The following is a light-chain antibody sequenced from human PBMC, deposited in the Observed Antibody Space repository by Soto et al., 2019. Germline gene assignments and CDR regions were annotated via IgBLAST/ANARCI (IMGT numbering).Light chain of an antibody. CDR3: STWDDSLNGWV. V-gene: IGLV1-44*01. CDR1: SSNIGDNT. CDR2: NND. J-gene: IGLJ3*02. Sequence: QLVLTQPPSASGTPGQRVAISCSGSSSNIGDNTVHWYQQLPGTAPKLLIYNNDRRPSGVPDRFSGSKSGTSASLAISGLQSEDEPDYFCSTWDDSLNGWVFGGGTKLTVL.